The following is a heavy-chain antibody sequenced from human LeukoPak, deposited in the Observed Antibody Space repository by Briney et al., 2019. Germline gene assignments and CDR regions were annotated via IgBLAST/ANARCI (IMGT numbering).Heavy chain of an antibody. CDR1: GGSISSRAYY. CDR3: AREAWWLVRGVFEI. D-gene: IGHD6-19*01. CDR2: IYYSGST. J-gene: IGHJ3*02. V-gene: IGHV4-39*07. Sequence: PSETLSLTCTVSGGSISSRAYYWGWVRQPPGKGLEWIGSIYYSGSTYYNPSLKSRVTTSVDMSKNQFSLKLSSVTAADTAVYYCAREAWWLVRGVFEIWGQGTMVTVSS.